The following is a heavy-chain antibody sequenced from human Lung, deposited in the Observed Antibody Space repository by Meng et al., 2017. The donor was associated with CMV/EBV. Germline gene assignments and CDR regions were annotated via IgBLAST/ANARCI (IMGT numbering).Heavy chain of an antibody. CDR3: ARGGGGGDLLYYYYGMDV. CDR2: IYSGGIT. D-gene: IGHD2-21*02. CDR1: AFTVSSNY. J-gene: IGHJ6*02. Sequence: GESLKISCAASAFTVSSNYMSWVRQAPGKGLEWVSVIYSGGITYYAGSVKGRFTISRDNSKNTLYLQMNSLRAEDTAVYYCARGGGGGDLLYYYYGMDVWGQGXTVTFSS. V-gene: IGHV3-53*01.